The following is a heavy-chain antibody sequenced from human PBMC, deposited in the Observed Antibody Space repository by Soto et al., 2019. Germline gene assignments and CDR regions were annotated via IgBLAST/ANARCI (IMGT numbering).Heavy chain of an antibody. CDR1: GGSISSYY. CDR2: IYYSGST. J-gene: IGHJ6*03. CDR3: ARHPYYYYYMDV. Sequence: SQTLSLTCTVSGGSISSYYWSWIRQPPGKGLEWIGYIYYSGSTNYNPSLKSRVTISVDTSKNQFSLKLSSVTAADTAVYYCARHPYYYYYMDVWGKGTTVTVSS. V-gene: IGHV4-59*08.